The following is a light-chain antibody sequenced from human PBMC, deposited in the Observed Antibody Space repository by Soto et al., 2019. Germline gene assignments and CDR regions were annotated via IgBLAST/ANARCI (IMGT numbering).Light chain of an antibody. CDR2: DSS. CDR1: QSVSSNY. J-gene: IGKJ1*01. CDR3: QQYEISSQT. Sequence: IGMRQSPATLSVSPGEGATLSCRASQSVSSNYLAWYQQRPGQAPRLLIYDSSSRATGIPDRFSGSGSGTDFTLTISRLQPDDFAPYYCQQYEISSQTFGQGTKVDI. V-gene: IGKV3-20*01.